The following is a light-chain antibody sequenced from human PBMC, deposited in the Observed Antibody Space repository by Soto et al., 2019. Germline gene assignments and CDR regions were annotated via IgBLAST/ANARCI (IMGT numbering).Light chain of an antibody. CDR2: EGS. J-gene: IGLJ2*01. V-gene: IGLV2-23*01. Sequence: QPASVSGSPGQSITISCTGTSSDVGSYNLVSWYQQHPGKAPKLMIYEGSKRPSGVSNRFSGSKSGNTASLTISGLQAEDEADYYCCSYAGSSTPVVFGGGTKVTVL. CDR3: CSYAGSSTPVV. CDR1: SSDVGSYNL.